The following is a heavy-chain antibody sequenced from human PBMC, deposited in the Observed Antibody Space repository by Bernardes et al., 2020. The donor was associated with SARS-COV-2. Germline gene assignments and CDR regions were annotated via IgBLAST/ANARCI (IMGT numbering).Heavy chain of an antibody. V-gene: IGHV3-30*04. CDR3: ARGSEGNYYYYYYMDV. CDR2: ISYDGSNK. CDR1: GFTFSSYA. Sequence: GGSLRLSCAASGFTFSSYAMHWVRQAPGKGLEWVAVISYDGSNKYYADSVKGRFTISRDNSKNTLYLQMNSLRAEDTAVYYCARGSEGNYYYYYYMDVWGKGTTVTVSS. J-gene: IGHJ6*03.